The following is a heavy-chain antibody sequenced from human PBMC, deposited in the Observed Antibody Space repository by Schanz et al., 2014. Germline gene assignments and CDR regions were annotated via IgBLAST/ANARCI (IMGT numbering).Heavy chain of an antibody. CDR1: GYSFTTYG. V-gene: IGHV1-46*03. J-gene: IGHJ3*02. CDR2: INPSGGST. CDR3: ARGPSTGAFDI. Sequence: QVQLVQSAPEVKKPGASVKVSCKASGYSFTTYGLNWVRQAPGQGLEWMGIINPSGGSTNYAQKFRGRVTMTRDTSTSTVYMELSSLRSEDTAVYFCARGPSTGAFDIWGQGTMVTVSS.